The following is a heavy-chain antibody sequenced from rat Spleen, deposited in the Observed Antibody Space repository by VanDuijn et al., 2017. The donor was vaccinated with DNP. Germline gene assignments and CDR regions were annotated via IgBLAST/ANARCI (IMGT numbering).Heavy chain of an antibody. CDR1: GFTFSDYF. CDR2: ISYEGSST. Sequence: EVQLVESGGDLVQSGRSLKVSCAASGFTFSDYFMAWVRQAPKKGLEWVASISYEGSSTYYGDSVKGRITISRDNAESSRYLQMDSLRSEDTATYYCTTVRVLGYYFDYWGQGVMVTVSS. CDR3: TTVRVLGYYFDY. D-gene: IGHD4-6*01. V-gene: IGHV5-20*01. J-gene: IGHJ2*01.